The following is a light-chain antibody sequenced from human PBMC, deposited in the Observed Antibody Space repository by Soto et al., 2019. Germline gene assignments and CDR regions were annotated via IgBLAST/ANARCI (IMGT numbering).Light chain of an antibody. V-gene: IGKV3-20*01. Sequence: IVLTQSPGTPSLSPGERATLSCRASQSVSSSYLAWYQQKPGQAPRLLIYGASSRATGIPDRFSGSGSGTDFTLTISRLEPEDFAVYYCHQYGGSPLTFGGGTKVEIK. CDR1: QSVSSSY. CDR2: GAS. J-gene: IGKJ4*01. CDR3: HQYGGSPLT.